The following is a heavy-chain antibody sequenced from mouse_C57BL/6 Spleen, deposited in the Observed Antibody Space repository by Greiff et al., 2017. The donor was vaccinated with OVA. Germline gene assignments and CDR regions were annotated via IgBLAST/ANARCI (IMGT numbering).Heavy chain of an antibody. CDR2: ISSGSSTI. CDR3: ARDGNSYYYAMDY. D-gene: IGHD2-1*01. CDR1: GFTFSDYG. J-gene: IGHJ4*01. V-gene: IGHV5-17*01. Sequence: VQLKESGGGLVKPGGSLKLSCAASGFTFSDYGMHWVRQAPEKGLEWVAYISSGSSTIYYADTVKGRFTISRDNAKNTLFLQMTSLRSEDTAMYYCARDGNSYYYAMDYWGQGTSVTVSS.